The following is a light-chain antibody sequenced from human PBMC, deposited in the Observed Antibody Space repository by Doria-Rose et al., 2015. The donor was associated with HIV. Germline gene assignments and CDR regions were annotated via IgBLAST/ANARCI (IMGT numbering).Light chain of an antibody. CDR1: QSFSSTY. Sequence: QSPGTLSLSPGERATLSCRASQSFSSTYLAWYQQQPGKAPSLLIYDGSTRATGIPDRFSASGSVTDFTLTINRLEPEDFALYYCLQYGTSWTFGQGTKVEI. CDR2: DGS. CDR3: LQYGTSWT. V-gene: IGKV3-20*01. J-gene: IGKJ1*01.